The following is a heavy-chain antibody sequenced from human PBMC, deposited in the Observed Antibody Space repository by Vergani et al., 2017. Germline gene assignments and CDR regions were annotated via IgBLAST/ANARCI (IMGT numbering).Heavy chain of an antibody. V-gene: IGHV3-15*07. D-gene: IGHD2-21*01. J-gene: IGHJ6*02. Sequence: EVQLVESGGGIVKPGGSLRLPCVASGFSFRNAWMNWVRRTPGKGLEWVGRIKSTFDRGTTDYAAAVKGRFTISRDDSKNTLFLQMNGLKTEDIGVYYCTTDPRDCGDGSCYWLRDHHYYGMDVWGQGTTVTVSS. CDR1: GFSFRNAW. CDR3: TTDPRDCGDGSCYWLRDHHYYGMDV. CDR2: IKSTFDRGTT.